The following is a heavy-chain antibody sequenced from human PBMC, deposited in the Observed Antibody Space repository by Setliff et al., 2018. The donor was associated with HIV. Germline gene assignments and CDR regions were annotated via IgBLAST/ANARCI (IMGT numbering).Heavy chain of an antibody. J-gene: IGHJ6*03. CDR2: IFPGDSDT. Sequence: GESLKISCKGVGYRFTKYWIGWVRQMPGKGLEWMGIIFPGDSDTRYSPSFQGQVTISADTSISTAYLQWRSLKASDTAMYYCARQPGRAAMGRENYYYYYMDVWGKGTTGTVSS. D-gene: IGHD2-2*01. CDR3: ARQPGRAAMGRENYYYYYMDV. V-gene: IGHV5-51*01. CDR1: GYRFTKYW.